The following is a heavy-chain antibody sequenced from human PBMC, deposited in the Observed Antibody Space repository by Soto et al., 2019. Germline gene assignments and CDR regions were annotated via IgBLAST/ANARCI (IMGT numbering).Heavy chain of an antibody. J-gene: IGHJ4*02. D-gene: IGHD3-10*01. CDR1: GGSVSSSSYY. V-gene: IGHV4-39*01. CDR3: GRLDGPATTSIYSVY. CDR2: VYYSGST. Sequence: SETLSLTCTVSGGSVSSSSYYWGWVRQPPGKGLEWIGSVYYSGSTYYNPSLESRVTISVDKSKNQFSLKLMSLSAADTAVYYCGRLDGPATTSIYSVYWGQGALVLGSS.